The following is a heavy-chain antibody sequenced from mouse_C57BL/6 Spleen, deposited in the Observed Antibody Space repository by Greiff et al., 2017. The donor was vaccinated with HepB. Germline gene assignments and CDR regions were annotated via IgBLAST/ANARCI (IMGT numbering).Heavy chain of an antibody. V-gene: IGHV5-17*01. CDR1: GFTFSDYG. CDR2: ISSGSSTI. Sequence: EVMLVESGGGLVKPGGSLKLSCAASGFTFSDYGMHWVRQAPEKGLEWVAYISSGSSTIYYADTVKGRFTISRDNAKNTLFLQMTSLRSEDTAMYYCASGAVVARYAMDDWGQGTSVTVSS. CDR3: ASGAVVARYAMDD. D-gene: IGHD1-1*01. J-gene: IGHJ4*01.